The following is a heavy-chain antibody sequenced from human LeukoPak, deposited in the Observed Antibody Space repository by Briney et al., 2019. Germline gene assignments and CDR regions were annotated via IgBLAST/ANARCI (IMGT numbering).Heavy chain of an antibody. V-gene: IGHV3-7*04. D-gene: IGHD2-2*01. J-gene: IGHJ4*02. Sequence: GGSLRLSCAASGFIYSSYWMSWVRQAPGKGLEGVANIKQDGSEKYYVDSVRGRFTISRDNAKNSLDLQMHSLRAEDKAVYYCARTYCSSTSCYYFDYWGQGTLATVSS. CDR3: ARTYCSSTSCYYFDY. CDR1: GFIYSSYW. CDR2: IKQDGSEK.